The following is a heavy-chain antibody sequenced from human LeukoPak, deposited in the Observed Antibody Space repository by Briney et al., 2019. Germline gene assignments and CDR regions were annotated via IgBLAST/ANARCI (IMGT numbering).Heavy chain of an antibody. CDR3: ARDLPPAPWNGMDV. CDR1: GFTFSRNW. Sequence: GGSLRLSCAASGFTFSRNWMSWVRQAPGKGLEWVANIKEDGSEKYYADSVRGRFTISRDNAKNSLFLQMNSLRPDDTAVYYCARDLPPAPWNGMDVWGQGTTVTVSS. J-gene: IGHJ6*02. CDR2: IKEDGSEK. V-gene: IGHV3-7*03. D-gene: IGHD2-2*01.